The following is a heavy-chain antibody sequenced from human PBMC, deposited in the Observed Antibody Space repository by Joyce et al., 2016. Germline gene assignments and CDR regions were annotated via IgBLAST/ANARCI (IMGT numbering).Heavy chain of an antibody. J-gene: IGHJ6*02. CDR3: ANAVTGYYYYYYGMDV. V-gene: IGHV3-23*01. D-gene: IGHD4-11*01. Sequence: EVQLLESGGGLVQHGGSLRLSCAASGFTFSSFAMGCVRQCPGKGLGWVSAISGSGSSTSYADSVKGRFTISRANSKNTLYLQMNSLRAEDTAVYYCANAVTGYYYYYYGMDVWGQGTTVTVSS. CDR2: ISGSGSST. CDR1: GFTFSSFA.